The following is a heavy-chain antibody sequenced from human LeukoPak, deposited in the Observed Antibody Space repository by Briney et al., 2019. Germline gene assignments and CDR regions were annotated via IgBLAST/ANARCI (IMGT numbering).Heavy chain of an antibody. CDR3: ARFSSGRYPPGDY. J-gene: IGHJ4*02. CDR1: GFPFSSYG. CDR2: IWYDGSNK. Sequence: PGGSLRLSCAASGFPFSSYGMHWVRQAPGKGLEWVAVIWYDGSNKYYADSVKGRFTISRDNSKNTLYLQMNSLRAEDTAVHYCARFSSGRYPPGDYWGQGTLVTVSS. D-gene: IGHD1-26*01. V-gene: IGHV3-33*01.